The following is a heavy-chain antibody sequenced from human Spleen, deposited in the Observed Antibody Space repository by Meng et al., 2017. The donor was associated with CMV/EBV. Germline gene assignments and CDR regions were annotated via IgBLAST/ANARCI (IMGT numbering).Heavy chain of an antibody. CDR3: ARAGDSNLGFDP. CDR1: GYTFTGYY. V-gene: IGHV1-2*02. CDR2: INPNSGGT. J-gene: IGHJ5*02. Sequence: ASVKVSCKTSGYTFTGYYIHWVRQAPGQGLEWLGWINPNSGGTNYAQRFQGGVTMTRDTSITTAYMELIGLTSDDTAVYYCARAGDSNLGFDPWGQGNLVTVSS. D-gene: IGHD4-11*01.